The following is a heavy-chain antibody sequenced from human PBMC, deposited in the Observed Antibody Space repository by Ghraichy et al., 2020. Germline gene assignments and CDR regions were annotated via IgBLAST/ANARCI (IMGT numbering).Heavy chain of an antibody. CDR1: GFTFEDYA. CDR3: SKDNFRRAFTYAYTA. V-gene: IGHV3-9*01. CDR2: ISWSGGSI. Sequence: GGSLRLSCAASGFTFEDYAMNWVRQAPGKGLKWVAGISWSGGSIGYVDSVKGRFTISRDNAKNSLYLQMNSLRPEDTALYYCSKDNFRRAFTYAYTAWGQGTLVTVSS. J-gene: IGHJ5*02. D-gene: IGHD2-2*01.